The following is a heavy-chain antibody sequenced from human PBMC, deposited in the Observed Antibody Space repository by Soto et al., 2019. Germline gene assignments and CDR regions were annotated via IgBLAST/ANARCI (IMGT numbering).Heavy chain of an antibody. CDR2: ISYRGST. J-gene: IGHJ5*02. CDR3: ARVSATGTRWFDP. D-gene: IGHD3-9*01. Sequence: QVQLQESGPGLVKPSQTLSLTCTVSGGSINSGAYYWSWVRQHPGKGLEWIGYISYRGSTYYNPSLKSRVNISVDTSKTEFSLNLNSVTAADTAVYYCARVSATGTRWFDPWGQGTLVTVSS. CDR1: GGSINSGAYY. V-gene: IGHV4-31*03.